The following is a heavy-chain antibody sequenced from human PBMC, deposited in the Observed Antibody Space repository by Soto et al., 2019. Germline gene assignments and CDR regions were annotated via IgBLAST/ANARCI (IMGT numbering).Heavy chain of an antibody. Sequence: QVQLVQSGGEVKKPGSSVKVSCKASGDTFTNHVFNWVRQAPGQGLEWMGGIISLFGTPHYAQRFQGRVTMTADESTATSSMQLSSLRSEDTAVYYCARDLGSGYERGDYWGQGTLVTVSS. CDR2: IISLFGTP. CDR3: ARDLGSGYERGDY. CDR1: GDTFTNHV. J-gene: IGHJ4*02. V-gene: IGHV1-69*12. D-gene: IGHD3-22*01.